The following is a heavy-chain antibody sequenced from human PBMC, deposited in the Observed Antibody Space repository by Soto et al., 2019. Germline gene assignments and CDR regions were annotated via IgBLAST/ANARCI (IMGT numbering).Heavy chain of an antibody. CDR1: GFTFSTYE. Sequence: PGGSLRLSCAASGFTFSTYEMNWVRQAPGKGLEWVSYISSSGSTIYYADSVKGRFTISRDNAKNSLYLQMNSLRAEDTAVYYCARMAAGDSIDYWGQGTLVTVSS. CDR2: ISSSGSTI. J-gene: IGHJ4*02. V-gene: IGHV3-48*03. CDR3: ARMAAGDSIDY. D-gene: IGHD6-13*01.